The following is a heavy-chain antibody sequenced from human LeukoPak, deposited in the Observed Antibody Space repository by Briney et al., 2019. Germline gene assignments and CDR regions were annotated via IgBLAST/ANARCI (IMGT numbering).Heavy chain of an antibody. CDR1: GFTFSSYG. D-gene: IGHD3-22*01. Sequence: GGSLRLSCAASGFTFSSYGMHWVRQAPGKGLEWVALISYDGGDKYFADSVKGRFTISRDNSKNTLYLQMNSLRAEDTAVYYCAKNYYHSSGYFYEVNYWGQGTLVTVSS. J-gene: IGHJ4*02. CDR2: ISYDGGDK. V-gene: IGHV3-30*18. CDR3: AKNYYHSSGYFYEVNY.